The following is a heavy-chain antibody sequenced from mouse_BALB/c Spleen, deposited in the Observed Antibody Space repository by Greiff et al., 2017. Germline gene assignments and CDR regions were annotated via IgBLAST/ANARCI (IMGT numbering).Heavy chain of an antibody. CDR2: IDTSGSYT. V-gene: IGHV1-69*01. CDR3: ARVGLSAWFAY. J-gene: IGHJ3*01. D-gene: IGHD2-4*01. Sequence: VQLLQPGAELVMPGASVKLSCKASGYTFTDYWMPWVKQSPGQGLEWIGAIDTSGSYTSYHQQFKGQATLTVDETSSTAYMQLSSLTSEDSAVYYCARVGLSAWFAYWGQGTLVTVSA. CDR1: GYTFTDYW.